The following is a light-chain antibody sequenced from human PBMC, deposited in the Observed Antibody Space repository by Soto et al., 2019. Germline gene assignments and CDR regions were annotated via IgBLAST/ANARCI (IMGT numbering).Light chain of an antibody. Sequence: QSVLTQPPSASGTPGQRVTISCSGGRSNIGSNFVYWYQQLPGTAPKLLIYNNDQRPSGVPDRFSGSKSGTSASLAISGLRSEDEADYYCATWDDSLSGRFFGGGTKLTVL. CDR3: ATWDDSLSGRF. CDR1: RSNIGSNF. CDR2: NND. V-gene: IGLV1-47*02. J-gene: IGLJ2*01.